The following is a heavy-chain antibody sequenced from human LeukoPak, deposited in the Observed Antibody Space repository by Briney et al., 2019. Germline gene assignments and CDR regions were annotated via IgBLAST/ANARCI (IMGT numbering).Heavy chain of an antibody. D-gene: IGHD1-20*01. V-gene: IGHV4-30-2*01. J-gene: IGHJ4*02. Sequence: SETLSLTCAVSGGSISSRGYSWRWIWQPPGKGLEWIGYIYHSGSTYYNPSLKSRVTISVDRSKNQFSLKLSSVTAADTAVYYCVRGITGTYSVDYWGQGTLVTVSS. CDR1: GGSISSRGYS. CDR2: IYHSGST. CDR3: VRGITGTYSVDY.